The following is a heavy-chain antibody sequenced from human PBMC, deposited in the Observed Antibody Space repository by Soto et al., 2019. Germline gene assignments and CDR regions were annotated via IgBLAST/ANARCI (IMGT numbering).Heavy chain of an antibody. CDR3: ARSRYSYGSNWFDP. CDR1: GGSISSGGYY. CDR2: IYYSGST. Sequence: SETLSLTSSVSGGSISSGGYYWSWIRQHPGKGLEWIGYIYYSGSTYYNPSLKSRVTISVDTSKNQFSLKLSSVTAADTAVYYCARSRYSYGSNWFDPWGQGTLVTVSS. V-gene: IGHV4-31*03. D-gene: IGHD5-18*01. J-gene: IGHJ5*02.